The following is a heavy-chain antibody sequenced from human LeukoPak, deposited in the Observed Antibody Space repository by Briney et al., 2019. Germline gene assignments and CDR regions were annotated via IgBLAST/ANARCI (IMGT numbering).Heavy chain of an antibody. Sequence: SETLSLTCTVSGVSISSYYWSWIRQPVGKGLEWIGRIYTSGSTNCNPSLKSRVTMSVDTSKNQFSLKLSSVTAADTAVYYCARDPYGSGNTFDYWGQGTLVTVSS. V-gene: IGHV4-4*07. J-gene: IGHJ4*02. CDR2: IYTSGST. CDR3: ARDPYGSGNTFDY. D-gene: IGHD3-10*01. CDR1: GVSISSYY.